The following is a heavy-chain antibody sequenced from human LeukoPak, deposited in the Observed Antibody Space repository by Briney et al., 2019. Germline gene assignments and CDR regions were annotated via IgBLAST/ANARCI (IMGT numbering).Heavy chain of an antibody. J-gene: IGHJ4*02. CDR1: GDSISSYY. Sequence: SETLSLTCTVFGDSISSYYWSWIRQPPGKGLEWIGSNSGITSYNPSLKSRVIILVHTSKNQFSLKLSSVTAADAAVYYCARDQSGSYIFDYWGQGTLVTVSS. CDR3: ARDQSGSYIFDY. D-gene: IGHD1-26*01. V-gene: IGHV4-59*01. CDR2: NSGIT.